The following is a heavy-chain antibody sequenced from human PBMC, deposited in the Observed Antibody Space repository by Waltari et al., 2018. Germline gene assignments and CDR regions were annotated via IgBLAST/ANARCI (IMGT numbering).Heavy chain of an antibody. Sequence: QVQLQESGPGLVRPSETLSLTCSVSGGSISSYHWSWIRQPPGKGLGWIGYGHYSGRTRDHPSPKRRITISSAMSQNQFSLKKMSVTAADTALYYCARQNPYRPSPDNWFDPWGQGILVTVSP. CDR1: GGSISSYH. V-gene: IGHV4-59*08. CDR3: ARQNPYRPSPDNWFDP. J-gene: IGHJ5*02. CDR2: GHYSGRT. D-gene: IGHD4-4*01.